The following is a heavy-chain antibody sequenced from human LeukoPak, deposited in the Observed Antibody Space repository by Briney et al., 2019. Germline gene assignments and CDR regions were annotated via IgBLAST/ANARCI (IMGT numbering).Heavy chain of an antibody. CDR1: GFTFSNAW. CDR2: IKSKTDGGTT. CDR3: TTDFSWGTAWGDY. D-gene: IGHD6-13*01. J-gene: IGHJ4*02. Sequence: KPGGSLRLSCAASGFTFSNAWMSWVRQAPGKGLEWVGRIKSKTDGGTTDYAAPVKGRFTISRDDSKNTLYLQMNSLKTEDTAVYYCTTDFSWGTAWGDYWGQGTLVTVSS. V-gene: IGHV3-15*01.